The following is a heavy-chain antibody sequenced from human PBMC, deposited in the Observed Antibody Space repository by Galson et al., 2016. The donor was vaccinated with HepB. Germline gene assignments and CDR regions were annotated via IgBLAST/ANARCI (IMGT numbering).Heavy chain of an antibody. J-gene: IGHJ4*02. Sequence: SVKVSCKASGYTFSGFYIHWVRQAPGQGLEWMGWINPNSGVTTYAQKFQGRVTMTRDTSISTVYRELRSLRSDYTPMYYCAREAKPYGDIDSWGQGTLVTVSS. CDR1: GYTFSGFY. CDR2: INPNSGVT. CDR3: AREAKPYGDIDS. D-gene: IGHD4-17*01. V-gene: IGHV1-2*02.